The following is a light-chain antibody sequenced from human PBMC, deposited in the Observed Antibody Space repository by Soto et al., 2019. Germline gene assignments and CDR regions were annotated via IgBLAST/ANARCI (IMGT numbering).Light chain of an antibody. CDR1: QRLTSN. Sequence: EIVMTQSPATLSVSPGERATLSCRASQRLTSNLAWYQQKPGQAPRLLIYGASTRAAGIPARFSGSGSGTEFTLTISSLQSEDFAVYYCQQYNNWPPLTFGQGTRLEIK. J-gene: IGKJ5*01. CDR3: QQYNNWPPLT. CDR2: GAS. V-gene: IGKV3-15*01.